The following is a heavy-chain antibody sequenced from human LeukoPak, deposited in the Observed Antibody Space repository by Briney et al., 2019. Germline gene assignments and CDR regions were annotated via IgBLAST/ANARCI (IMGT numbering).Heavy chain of an antibody. V-gene: IGHV1-46*01. Sequence: ASVKVSCKASGYTFTSYYMHWVRQAPGQGLEWMGIINPSGGSTSYAQKFQGRVTITADESTSTAYMELSSLRSEDTAVYYCARDLWSSSSSNYYYGMDVWGQGTTVTVSS. CDR3: ARDLWSSSSSNYYYGMDV. D-gene: IGHD6-13*01. J-gene: IGHJ6*02. CDR1: GYTFTSYY. CDR2: INPSGGST.